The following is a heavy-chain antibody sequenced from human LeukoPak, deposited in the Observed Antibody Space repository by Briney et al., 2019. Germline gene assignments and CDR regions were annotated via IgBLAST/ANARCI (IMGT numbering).Heavy chain of an antibody. D-gene: IGHD3-16*01. CDR1: GGSISSYY. V-gene: IGHV4-59*08. CDR3: ARQPAGGILDY. Sequence: SETLSLTCTVSGGSISSYYWSWIRQPPGKGLEWIGYIYYSGSTNYNPSLKSRVTISVDTSKNQFSLKLSSVTAADTAVYYCARQPAGGILDYWGQGTLVTVSS. J-gene: IGHJ4*02. CDR2: IYYSGST.